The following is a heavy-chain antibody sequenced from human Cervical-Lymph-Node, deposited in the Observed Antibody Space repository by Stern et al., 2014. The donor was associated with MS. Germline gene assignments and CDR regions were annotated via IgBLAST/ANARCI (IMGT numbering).Heavy chain of an antibody. V-gene: IGHV1-69*01. J-gene: IGHJ4*02. CDR2: IIPIVGTA. Sequence: QVQLVQSGAEVKKPGSSVKVSCTASGGTFSSYAISWVRRAPGQGPEWMGGIIPIVGTANYAPRFQGRVTITADESTYTAYMELSSLRSEDTAVYYCARDRRHYDPSGGYYFDSWGQGTLVTVSS. CDR1: GGTFSSYA. CDR3: ARDRRHYDPSGGYYFDS. D-gene: IGHD3-22*01.